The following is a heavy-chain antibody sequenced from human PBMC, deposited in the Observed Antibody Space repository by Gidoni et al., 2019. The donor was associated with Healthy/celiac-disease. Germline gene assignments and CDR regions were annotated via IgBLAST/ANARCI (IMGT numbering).Heavy chain of an antibody. J-gene: IGHJ4*02. CDR3: ASENDVLTGYEGYYFDY. Sequence: QVQLVESGGGVVQPGRSLRLSCAASGFTFSSYAMHWVRQAPGKGLEWVAVISYDGSNKYYADSVKGRFTISRDNSKNTLYLQMNSLRAEDTAVYYCASENDVLTGYEGYYFDYWGQGTLVTVSS. CDR1: GFTFSSYA. CDR2: ISYDGSNK. D-gene: IGHD3-9*01. V-gene: IGHV3-30*04.